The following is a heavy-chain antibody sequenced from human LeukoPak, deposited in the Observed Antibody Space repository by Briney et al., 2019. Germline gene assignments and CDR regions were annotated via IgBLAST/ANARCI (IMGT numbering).Heavy chain of an antibody. CDR3: ARDLEKLIVVVPAAIGY. Sequence: ASVKVSCKASGYTFTDSYMDWVRQAPGQGLEWMGWINPNSGGTNYAQKFQGRVTMTRDTSISTAYMELSRLRSDDTAVYYCARDLEKLIVVVPAAIGYWGQGTLVTVSS. D-gene: IGHD2-2*01. CDR1: GYTFTDSY. V-gene: IGHV1-2*02. CDR2: INPNSGGT. J-gene: IGHJ4*02.